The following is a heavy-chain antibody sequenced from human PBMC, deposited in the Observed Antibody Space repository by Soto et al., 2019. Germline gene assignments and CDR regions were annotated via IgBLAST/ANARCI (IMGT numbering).Heavy chain of an antibody. CDR1: GFTFSNYA. CDR3: AKSLVLYYFDY. V-gene: IGHV3-30*18. Sequence: GGSLRLSCSASGFTFSNYAMHWVRQAPGKGLEWVAVISYDGSNKYYADSVKGRFTISRDNSKNPLYLQMNSLRAEDTAVYYCAKSLVLYYFDYWGQGTLVTVSS. J-gene: IGHJ4*02. CDR2: ISYDGSNK. D-gene: IGHD6-6*01.